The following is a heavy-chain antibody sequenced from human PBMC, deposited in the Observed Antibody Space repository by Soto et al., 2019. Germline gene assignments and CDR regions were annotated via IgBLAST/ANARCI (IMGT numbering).Heavy chain of an antibody. D-gene: IGHD5-12*01. V-gene: IGHV1-69*01. Sequence: QVQLVQSGAEVKKPGSSVKVSCKASGGTFSSYAISWVRQAPGQGLEWMGGIIPIFGTANYAQKFQGRVTITADESTSTAYMELSSLRSEDTAVYYCAREGGGDGYNSPENLYYYGMDVWGQGTTVTVSS. J-gene: IGHJ6*02. CDR3: AREGGGDGYNSPENLYYYGMDV. CDR1: GGTFSSYA. CDR2: IIPIFGTA.